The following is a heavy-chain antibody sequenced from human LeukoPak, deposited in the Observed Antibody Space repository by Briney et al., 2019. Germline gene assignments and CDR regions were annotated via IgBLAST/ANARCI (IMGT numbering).Heavy chain of an antibody. Sequence: ASVKVSCEASGYTFTAYYMHWVRQAPGQGLEWMGWINPNSGGINYEQKFQGRVTMTRDTSISTAYMELSRLTSDDTAVYYCAREAANMVRGVMGKWGQGTLVTVSS. J-gene: IGHJ4*02. CDR2: INPNSGGI. D-gene: IGHD3-10*01. V-gene: IGHV1-2*02. CDR3: AREAANMVRGVMGK. CDR1: GYTFTAYY.